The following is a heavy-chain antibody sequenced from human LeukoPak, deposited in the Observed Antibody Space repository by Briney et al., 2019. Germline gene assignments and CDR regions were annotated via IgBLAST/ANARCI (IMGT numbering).Heavy chain of an antibody. CDR2: IIPTFRTP. Sequence: ASVKVSCKASGGTSSTYTITWVRQAPGQGLEWMGGIIPTFRTPNYAQKFQGRVTIATDESTSTAYMELSSLKSEDTAIYYCARVDRYYFYLDVWGKGTTVTVSS. V-gene: IGHV1-69*05. J-gene: IGHJ6*03. CDR1: GGTSSTYT. CDR3: ARVDRYYFYLDV.